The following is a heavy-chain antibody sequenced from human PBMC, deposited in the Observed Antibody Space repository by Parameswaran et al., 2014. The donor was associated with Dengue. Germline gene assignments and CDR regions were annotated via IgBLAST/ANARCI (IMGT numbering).Heavy chain of an antibody. CDR2: LLHGST. J-gene: IGHJ3*02. V-gene: IGHV4-59*01. D-gene: IGHD3-16*01. Sequence: RWIRQPQEGTGVDWVYLLHGSTNYNPSLKSRVTISVDTSKNQFSLKLSSVTAADTAVYYCARAKIAVGVFLRFEAFDIWGQGTMVTVSS. CDR3: ARAKIAVGVFLRFEAFDI.